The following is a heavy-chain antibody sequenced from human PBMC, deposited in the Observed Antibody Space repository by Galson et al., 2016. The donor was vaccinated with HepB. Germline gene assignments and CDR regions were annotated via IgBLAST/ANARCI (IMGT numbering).Heavy chain of an antibody. Sequence: ETLSLTCTVSAGSIGRYSWNWVRQSPGKALECIGRIETSGRANYNPTLRSRVTVSLDTTNNHFSLNLKSVTAADTAVYYCAGEASGFRVWGQGTMVTVSS. V-gene: IGHV4-4*07. D-gene: IGHD3-10*01. CDR2: IETSGRA. CDR3: AGEASGFRV. CDR1: AGSIGRYS. J-gene: IGHJ3*01.